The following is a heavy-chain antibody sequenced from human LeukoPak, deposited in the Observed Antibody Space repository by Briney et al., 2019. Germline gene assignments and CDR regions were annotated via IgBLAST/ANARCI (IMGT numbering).Heavy chain of an antibody. CDR3: AKDPYCSGGSCYSDYFDY. D-gene: IGHD2-15*01. Sequence: GRSLRLSCAASGFTFSSYGMHWVRQAPGKGLEWVAVISYDGSNKYYADSVKGRFTISRDNSKNTLYLQMNSLRAEDTAVYYCAKDPYCSGGSCYSDYFDYWGQGTLVTVSS. CDR2: ISYDGSNK. J-gene: IGHJ4*02. CDR1: GFTFSSYG. V-gene: IGHV3-30*18.